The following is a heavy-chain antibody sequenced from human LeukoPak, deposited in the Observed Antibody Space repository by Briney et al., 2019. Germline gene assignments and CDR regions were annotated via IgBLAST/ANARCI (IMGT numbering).Heavy chain of an antibody. D-gene: IGHD4-11*01. CDR1: GGSISIYY. J-gene: IGHJ4*02. CDR2: IYTSGST. CDR3: AREVDDYSNYYFDY. Sequence: SETLSLTCTVSGGSISIYYWSWIRRPAGEGLEWIGRIYTSGSTNYNPSLNSRGTMSVDTSNIQFTLKLSSVTAADTAVYYCAREVDDYSNYYFDYWGQGTLVTVSS. V-gene: IGHV4-4*07.